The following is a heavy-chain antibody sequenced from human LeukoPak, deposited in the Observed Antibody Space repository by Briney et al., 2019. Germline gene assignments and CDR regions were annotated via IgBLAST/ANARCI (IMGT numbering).Heavy chain of an antibody. CDR1: GSISGYY. V-gene: IGHV4-59*01. Sequence: SETLSLTCTVSGSISGYYWSWIRQPPGKGLEWIGFIYEGGRTTYTPSLKSRVTISVDTSKNQFSLKLSSVTAADTAVYYCARDWELGHWGQGTLVTVSA. CDR3: ARDWELGH. CDR2: IYEGGRT. J-gene: IGHJ4*02. D-gene: IGHD3-10*01.